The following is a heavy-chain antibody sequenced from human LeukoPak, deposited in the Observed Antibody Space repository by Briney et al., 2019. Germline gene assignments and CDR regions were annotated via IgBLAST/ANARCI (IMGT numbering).Heavy chain of an antibody. CDR2: INGDGGTT. J-gene: IGHJ4*02. V-gene: IGHV3-43*02. Sequence: PGGSLRLSCAASGFTFDDYAMHWVRQAPGKGLEWVSLINGDGGTTYYADSVKGRFTISRDNSKNSLYLQMNSLRTEDTALYYCAKDMNSYGYLTNFDYWGQGTLPTVSS. CDR3: AKDMNSYGYLTNFDY. D-gene: IGHD5-18*01. CDR1: GFTFDDYA.